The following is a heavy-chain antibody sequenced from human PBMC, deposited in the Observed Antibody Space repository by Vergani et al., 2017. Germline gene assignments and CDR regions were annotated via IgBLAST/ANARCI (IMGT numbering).Heavy chain of an antibody. CDR1: GGSISSGGYY. V-gene: IGHV4-61*08. D-gene: IGHD4-17*01. J-gene: IGHJ6*03. CDR2: IYYSGST. Sequence: QVQLQESGPGLVKPSQTLSLTCTVSGGSISSGGYYWSWIRQPPGKGLEWIGYIYYSGSTNYNPSLKSRVTISVDTSKNQFSLKLSSVTAADTAVYYCARLSLSTVTTSFISSNYMDVWGKGTTVTVSS. CDR3: ARLSLSTVTTSFISSNYMDV.